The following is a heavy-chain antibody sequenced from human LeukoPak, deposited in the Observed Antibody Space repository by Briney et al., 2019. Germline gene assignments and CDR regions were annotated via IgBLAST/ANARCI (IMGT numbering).Heavy chain of an antibody. D-gene: IGHD5-24*01. CDR3: ARREEEMASPGFDY. CDR2: IYYSGST. V-gene: IGHV4-39*01. Sequence: SETLSLTCTVSGGSISSYYWSWIRQPPGKGLEWIGSIYYSGSTYYNPSLKSRVTISVDTSKNQFSLKLSSVTAADTAVYYCARREEEMASPGFDYWGQGTLATVSS. J-gene: IGHJ4*02. CDR1: GGSISSYY.